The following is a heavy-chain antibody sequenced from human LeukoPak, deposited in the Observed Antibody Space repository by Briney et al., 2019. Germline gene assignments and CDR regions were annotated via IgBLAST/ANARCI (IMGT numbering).Heavy chain of an antibody. J-gene: IGHJ3*02. CDR3: ARACYYDSSGYCHDAFDI. D-gene: IGHD3-22*01. Sequence: GGSPRLSCAASGMTFSSYWMSWVRQAPGKGLEWVANIKQDGSDKYYVDSVKGRFTISKDNAKNSLYLQMNGLRAEDTAVYYCARACYYDSSGYCHDAFDIWGQGTMVTVSS. V-gene: IGHV3-7*01. CDR2: IKQDGSDK. CDR1: GMTFSSYW.